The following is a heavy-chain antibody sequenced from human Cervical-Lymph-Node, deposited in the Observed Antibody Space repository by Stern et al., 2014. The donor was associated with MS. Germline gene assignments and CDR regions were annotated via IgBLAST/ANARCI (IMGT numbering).Heavy chain of an antibody. Sequence: MQLVESGAEVKKPGSSMKVSCKSSGGVSWVRQAPGQGLEWMGGVNPFVGTSNYAQKFQGRVTITADTSTNTTYLHLSRLTSADTAIYYCARGSGDNWFGPWGQGTLVTVSS. J-gene: IGHJ5*02. CDR3: ARGSGDNWFGP. V-gene: IGHV1-69*06. CDR1: GGV. D-gene: IGHD3-10*01. CDR2: VNPFVGTS.